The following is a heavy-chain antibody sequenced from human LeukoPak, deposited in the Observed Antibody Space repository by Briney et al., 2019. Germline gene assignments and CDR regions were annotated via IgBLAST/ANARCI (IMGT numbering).Heavy chain of an antibody. CDR1: GGPLSAYY. J-gene: IGHJ4*02. Sequence: SETPSFTCTVSGGPLSAYYWTWIRQPPGKGQEWIGYVYATGNTNYNPSLKSRLTISVDTSKNQFALKLTSVTAADTAVYYWASGETGSTLGGYWGQGTLVTVSA. CDR2: VYATGNT. V-gene: IGHV4-59*01. CDR3: ASGETGSTLGGY. D-gene: IGHD1-1*01.